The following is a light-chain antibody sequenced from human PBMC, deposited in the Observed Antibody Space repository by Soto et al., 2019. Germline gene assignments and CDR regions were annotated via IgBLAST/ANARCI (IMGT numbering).Light chain of an antibody. V-gene: IGKV3D-20*01. CDR1: QSVRSCY. CDR2: DAS. Sequence: EIVLTQSPATLSLSPGERATLSCGAGQSVRSCYLAWYQQKPGLAPRLLIYDASSRATGIPDRFSGSGSGTDFTLTISRLEAEDFAVYYCQQYGTSPSTFGPGTKVDIK. CDR3: QQYGTSPST. J-gene: IGKJ3*01.